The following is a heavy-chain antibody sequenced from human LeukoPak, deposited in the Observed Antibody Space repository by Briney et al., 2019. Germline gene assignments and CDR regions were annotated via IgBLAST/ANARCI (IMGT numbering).Heavy chain of an antibody. V-gene: IGHV4-59*01. D-gene: IGHD3-9*01. J-gene: IGHJ5*02. Sequence: PSETLSLTCTVSGGSISSYYWSWIRQPPGKGLEWIGYIYYSGSTNYNPSLKSRVTISVDTSKNQFSLKLSSVTAADTAVYYCAVLYYDILTGKNWFDPWGQGTLVTVSS. CDR2: IYYSGST. CDR3: AVLYYDILTGKNWFDP. CDR1: GGSISSYY.